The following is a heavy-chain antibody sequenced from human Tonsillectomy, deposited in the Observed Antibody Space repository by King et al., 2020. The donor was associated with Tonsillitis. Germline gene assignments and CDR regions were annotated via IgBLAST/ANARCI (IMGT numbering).Heavy chain of an antibody. CDR3: ARAGSGTFLPYYYGMVV. CDR1: GYTFTNYG. J-gene: IGHJ6*02. CDR2: ISAYHGNT. V-gene: IGHV1-18*01. Sequence: VQLVESGAEVKNPGASVRVSCKASGYTFTNYGITWVRQAPGQGLEWMGWISAYHGNTNYAQKLQGRVTMTTDTSTSTAYMELRSLRSDDTAVYYCARAGSGTFLPYYYGMVVWGQGTTVTVSS. D-gene: IGHD3-10*01.